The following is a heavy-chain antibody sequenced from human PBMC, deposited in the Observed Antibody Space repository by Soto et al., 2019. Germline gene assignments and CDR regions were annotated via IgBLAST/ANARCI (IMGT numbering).Heavy chain of an antibody. CDR1: GHTFTSHD. CDR3: DRQVHPGYYSD. D-gene: IGHD4-4*01. V-gene: IGHV1-8*01. J-gene: IGHJ4*02. CDR2: INPTSEYT. Sequence: ASVKVSCKASGHTFTSHDINWVRQAPGQGLEWVGWINPTSEYTAHAQKFQGRVTLTREISTATAYMELSSLTSEDTAVYFCDRQVHPGYYSDWGPGTQGTVS.